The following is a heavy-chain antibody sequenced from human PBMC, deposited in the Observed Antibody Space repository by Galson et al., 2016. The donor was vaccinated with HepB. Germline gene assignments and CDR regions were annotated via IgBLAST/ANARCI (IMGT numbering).Heavy chain of an antibody. CDR3: AKETSNWGQYYFDY. CDR2: VWHDGSNI. J-gene: IGHJ4*02. D-gene: IGHD3-16*01. V-gene: IGHV3-33*06. CDR1: GFMLSDYG. Sequence: SLRLSCAASGFMLSDYGMHWVRRAPGKGLEWVAVVWHDGSNINYVDSVKGRFTTSRDNSKKTLDLQMNSLRAEDTAVYYCAKETSNWGQYYFDYWGQGTLVTVSS.